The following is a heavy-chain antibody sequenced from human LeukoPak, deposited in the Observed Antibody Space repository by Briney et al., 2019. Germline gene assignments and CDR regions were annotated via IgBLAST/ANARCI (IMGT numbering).Heavy chain of an antibody. D-gene: IGHD7-27*01. CDR1: GYTFTSYN. V-gene: IGHV1-8*01. CDR2: MSPNSGDT. CDR3: ARGPPNWGYDY. Sequence: ASVKVSCKASGYTFTSYNFNWVRQATGERPEWMGWMSPNSGDTGYAQKLQDRVTMTRNTSISTAYMELSSLRSDDTAVYYCARGPPNWGYDYWGPGTLVTVSS. J-gene: IGHJ4*02.